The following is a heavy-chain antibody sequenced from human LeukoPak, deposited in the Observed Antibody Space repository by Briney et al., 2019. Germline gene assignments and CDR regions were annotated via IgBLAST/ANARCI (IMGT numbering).Heavy chain of an antibody. Sequence: GGSPRLSCAASGFTVSSNYMSWVRQAPGKGLEWVSVIYSGGSTYYADSVKGRFTISRDNSKNTLYLQMNSLRAEDTAVYYCARGPHTRDYYYYGMDVWGQGTTVTVSS. CDR2: IYSGGST. J-gene: IGHJ6*02. CDR1: GFTVSSNY. CDR3: ARGPHTRDYYYYGMDV. V-gene: IGHV3-66*01.